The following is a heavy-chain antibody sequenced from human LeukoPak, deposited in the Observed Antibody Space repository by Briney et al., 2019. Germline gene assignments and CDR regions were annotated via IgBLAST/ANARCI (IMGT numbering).Heavy chain of an antibody. D-gene: IGHD6-13*01. CDR3: ARDTGHSSSWYSVGYFDY. V-gene: IGHV3-53*01. Sequence: PGGSLRLSCAASGFTFSSYAMSWVRQAPGKGLEWVSVIYSGGSTYYADSVKGRFTISRDNSKNTLYLQMNSLRAEDTAVYYCARDTGHSSSWYSVGYFDYWGQGTLVTVSS. J-gene: IGHJ4*02. CDR2: IYSGGST. CDR1: GFTFSSYA.